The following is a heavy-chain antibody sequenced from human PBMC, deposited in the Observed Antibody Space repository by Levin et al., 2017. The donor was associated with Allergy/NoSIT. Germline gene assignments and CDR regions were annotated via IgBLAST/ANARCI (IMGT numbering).Heavy chain of an antibody. V-gene: IGHV4-39*01. Sequence: SQTLSLTCTVSGGSISSSSYYWGWIRQPPGTGLEWIGSIYYSGSTYYNPSLKSRVTISVDTSKNQFSLKLSSVTAADTAVYYCARHSIAVAGRGDYYYYGMDVWGQGTTVTVSS. CDR1: GGSISSSSYY. CDR3: ARHSIAVAGRGDYYYYGMDV. CDR2: IYYSGST. J-gene: IGHJ6*02. D-gene: IGHD6-19*01.